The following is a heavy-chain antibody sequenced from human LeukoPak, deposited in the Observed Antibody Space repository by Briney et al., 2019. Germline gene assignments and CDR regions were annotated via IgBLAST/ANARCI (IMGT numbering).Heavy chain of an antibody. CDR2: TYYRSKWFN. Sequence: SQTLLLTCGISGDSVSSKSVAWNWIRQSPSRGLEWLGRTYYRSKWFNDYAVSVKGRITINPDTSKNHFSLQLNSMTPEDTAVYYCAELERGYWGQGTLVTVSS. CDR1: GDSVSSKSVA. D-gene: IGHD1-1*01. J-gene: IGHJ4*02. V-gene: IGHV6-1*01. CDR3: AELERGY.